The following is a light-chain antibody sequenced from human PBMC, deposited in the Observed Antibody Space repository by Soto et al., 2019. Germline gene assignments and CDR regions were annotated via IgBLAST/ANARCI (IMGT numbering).Light chain of an antibody. Sequence: EIVLTQSPATLSLSPGERATLSCRASQSVSSYLAWYQQNPGQAPRLLIYDASNRATGIPARFSGSGSGTDFTLTISSLEPEDFAVYYCQQRSNWPPLPFGGGTKVEIK. CDR2: DAS. V-gene: IGKV3-11*01. CDR3: QQRSNWPPLP. J-gene: IGKJ4*01. CDR1: QSVSSY.